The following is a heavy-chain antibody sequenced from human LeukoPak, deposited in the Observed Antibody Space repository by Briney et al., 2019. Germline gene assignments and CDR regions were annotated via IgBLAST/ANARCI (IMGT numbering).Heavy chain of an antibody. CDR2: IIPSFGTA. CDR1: GGTFSSYA. D-gene: IGHD1-26*01. Sequence: GASVKVSCKASGGTFSSYAISWVRQAPGQGLEWMGGIIPSFGTADYAQKFQGRVTITADESTSTAYMELSSLRSEDTAVYYCARDRYSGSYALYYYYGMDVWGQGTTVTV. CDR3: ARDRYSGSYALYYYYGMDV. J-gene: IGHJ6*02. V-gene: IGHV1-69*01.